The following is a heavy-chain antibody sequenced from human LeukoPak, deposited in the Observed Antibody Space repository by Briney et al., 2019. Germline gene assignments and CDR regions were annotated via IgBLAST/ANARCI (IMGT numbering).Heavy chain of an antibody. D-gene: IGHD2-2*02. Sequence: GRSLRLSCTASGFTFGDYAMSWVRQAPGKGLEWVGFIRSKAYGGTTEYAASVKGRFTISRDDSKSIAYLQMNSLKTEDTAVYYCTRERSAYCSGTSCYTGFDYWGQGTLVTVSS. CDR2: IRSKAYGGTT. CDR3: TRERSAYCSGTSCYTGFDY. CDR1: GFTFGDYA. V-gene: IGHV3-49*04. J-gene: IGHJ4*02.